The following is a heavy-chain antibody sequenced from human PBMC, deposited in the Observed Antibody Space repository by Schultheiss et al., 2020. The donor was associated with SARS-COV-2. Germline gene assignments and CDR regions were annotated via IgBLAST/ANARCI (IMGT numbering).Heavy chain of an antibody. D-gene: IGHD3-10*01. CDR3: ARDLSGKEDY. CDR1: GSTFSRDW. Sequence: GGSLRLSCVVPGSTFSRDWIHWVRQVPGKGLVWVSRINPDGSVTNYADSVKGRFTISRDNAKKTLYLQMNSLRGDDTAVYYCARDLSGKEDYWGQGTLVTVSS. J-gene: IGHJ4*02. CDR2: INPDGSVT. V-gene: IGHV3-74*01.